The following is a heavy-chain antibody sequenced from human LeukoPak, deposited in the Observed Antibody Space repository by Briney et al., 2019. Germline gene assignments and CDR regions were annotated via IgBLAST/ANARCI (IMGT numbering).Heavy chain of an antibody. J-gene: IGHJ4*02. CDR1: GVSISSYY. CDR2: ISGSGGST. D-gene: IGHD3-22*01. Sequence: ETLSLTCSVSGVSISSYYWSWIRQPPGKGLEWVSAISGSGGSTYYADSVKGRFTISRDNSKNTLYLQVVSLRAEDTAVYYCAKGHYYDSSGYLYYFDYWGQGTLVTVSS. V-gene: IGHV3-23*01. CDR3: AKGHYYDSSGYLYYFDY.